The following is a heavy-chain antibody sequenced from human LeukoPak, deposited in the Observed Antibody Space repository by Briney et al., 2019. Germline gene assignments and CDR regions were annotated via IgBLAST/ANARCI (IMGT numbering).Heavy chain of an antibody. CDR1: GGTFISYA. CDR2: IIPIFGTA. Sequence: SVKVSCKASGGTFISYAISWVRQAPGQGLEWMGGIIPIFGTANYAQKFQGRVTITADESTSTAYMELSSLRSEDTAVYYCARGGEEDTAMVYFDYWGQGTLVTVSS. CDR3: ARGGEEDTAMVYFDY. J-gene: IGHJ4*02. V-gene: IGHV1-69*01. D-gene: IGHD5-18*01.